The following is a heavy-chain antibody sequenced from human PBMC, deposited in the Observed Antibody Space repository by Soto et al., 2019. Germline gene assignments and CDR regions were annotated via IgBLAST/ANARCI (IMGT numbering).Heavy chain of an antibody. V-gene: IGHV3-33*01. D-gene: IGHD6-19*01. J-gene: IGHJ6*02. CDR3: ARDRDGGWFHMDV. CDR2: IWSDGKKE. CDR1: GFPFWHYG. Sequence: QVQLVESGGGVVQPGRSLRLSCVGSGFPFWHYGMHWVRQAPGKGLEWVAVIWSDGKKESYADFVKGRFAISRDKFKDTLYLQKNSLRAEDTAVYYCARDRDGGWFHMDVWGQGTTVTVSS.